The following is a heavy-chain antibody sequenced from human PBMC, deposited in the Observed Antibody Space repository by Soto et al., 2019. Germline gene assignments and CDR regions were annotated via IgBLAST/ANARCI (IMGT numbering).Heavy chain of an antibody. D-gene: IGHD2-8*01. Sequence: GASVKVSCKASGYTFTSYAMHWVRQAPGQRLEWMGWINAGNGNTKYSQKFRGRVTITRDTSASTAYMELSSLRSEDTAVYYCARGEENIVLMVYAPYYYYGMDVWGQGTTVTVSS. CDR2: INAGNGNT. J-gene: IGHJ6*02. V-gene: IGHV1-3*01. CDR3: ARGEENIVLMVYAPYYYYGMDV. CDR1: GYTFTSYA.